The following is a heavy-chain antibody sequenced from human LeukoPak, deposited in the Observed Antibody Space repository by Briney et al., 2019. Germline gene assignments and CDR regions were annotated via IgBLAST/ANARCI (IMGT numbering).Heavy chain of an antibody. D-gene: IGHD2-2*01. Sequence: PSETLSLTCAVYGGSFSGYCWSWIRQPPGKGLEWIGEINHSGSTNYNPSLKSRVTISVDTSKNQFSLKLSSVTAADTAVYYCARGPNCSSTSCRDWLCYWGQGTLVTVSS. J-gene: IGHJ4*02. CDR3: ARGPNCSSTSCRDWLCY. V-gene: IGHV4-34*01. CDR2: INHSGST. CDR1: GGSFSGYC.